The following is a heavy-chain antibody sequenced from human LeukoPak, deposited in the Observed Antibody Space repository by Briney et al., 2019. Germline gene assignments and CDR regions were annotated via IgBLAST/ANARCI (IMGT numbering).Heavy chain of an antibody. CDR2: ISGSGGST. Sequence: GSLRLSCAASGFTFSSYTMSWVRQAPGKGLEWVSAISGSGGSTYYADSVKGRFTISRDNSKNTLYLQMNSLRAEDTAVYYCAKDPESYGGNDAFDIWGQGTMVTVSS. D-gene: IGHD5-18*01. J-gene: IGHJ3*02. CDR1: GFTFSSYT. CDR3: AKDPESYGGNDAFDI. V-gene: IGHV3-23*01.